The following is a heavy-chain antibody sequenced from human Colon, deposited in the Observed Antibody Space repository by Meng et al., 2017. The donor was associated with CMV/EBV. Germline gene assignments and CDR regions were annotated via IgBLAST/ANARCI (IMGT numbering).Heavy chain of an antibody. Sequence: ASVKVSCKASGYTFTDNGMGWVRQAPGQGLEWMGWINIYNGNTKYEGRFQDRVTMTRDTSTNTAYLEPRSLTLDDTAVYFCARDQYYDILTGNYDYWGQGTLVTVSS. J-gene: IGHJ4*02. V-gene: IGHV1-18*01. CDR3: ARDQYYDILTGNYDY. CDR1: GYTFTDNG. D-gene: IGHD3-9*01. CDR2: INIYNGNT.